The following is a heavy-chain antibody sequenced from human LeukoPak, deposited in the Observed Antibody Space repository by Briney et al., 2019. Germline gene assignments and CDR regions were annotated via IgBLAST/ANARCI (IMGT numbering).Heavy chain of an antibody. Sequence: PGGSLRLSCAVSGLTFRSYWMSWVRQAPGKGLEWAANINQDGSEKYFVDSVKGRFTISRDNAKNSLHLQMNTLRGEDTAVYYCARERDGRFFDYWGQGTLVTVSS. J-gene: IGHJ4*02. CDR3: ARERDGRFFDY. CDR2: INQDGSEK. D-gene: IGHD5-24*01. CDR1: GLTFRSYW. V-gene: IGHV3-7*01.